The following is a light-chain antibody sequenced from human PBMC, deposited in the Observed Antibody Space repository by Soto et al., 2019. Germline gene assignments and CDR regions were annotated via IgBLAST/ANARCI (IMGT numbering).Light chain of an antibody. CDR2: DTS. CDR1: QSVRSN. J-gene: IGKJ1*01. CDR3: QQYNIWPT. V-gene: IGKV3-15*01. Sequence: EIVMTQSPATLSVSPGERATLSCRASQSVRSNLAWYQQKPGQAPRLLIYDTSTRATGIPARFSGSGSGTEITLTISSLQSEDFAVYNCQQYNIWPTFGQGTKVEIK.